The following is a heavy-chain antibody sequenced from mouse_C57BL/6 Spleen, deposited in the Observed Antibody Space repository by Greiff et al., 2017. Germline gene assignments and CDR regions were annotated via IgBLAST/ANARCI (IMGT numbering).Heavy chain of an antibody. CDR1: GFNIKDDY. CDR3: TTASGTSY. Sequence: EVQLQQSGAELVRPGASVKLSCTASGFNIKDDYMHWVKQRPEQGLEWIGWIDPENGDTEYASKFQGKATITADTSSNTAYLQLSSLTSEDTAVHYCTTASGTSYWGQGTLVTVSA. J-gene: IGHJ3*01. V-gene: IGHV14-4*01. CDR2: IDPENGDT.